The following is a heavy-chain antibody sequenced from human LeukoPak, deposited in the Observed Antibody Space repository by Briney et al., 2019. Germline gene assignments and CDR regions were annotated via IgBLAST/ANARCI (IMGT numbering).Heavy chain of an antibody. CDR1: GFTFSSYW. CDR3: ARGYYGSGSYYTAY. CDR2: TKQDGSEK. D-gene: IGHD3-10*01. J-gene: IGHJ4*02. V-gene: IGHV3-7*04. Sequence: PGGSLRLSCAASGFTFSSYWMTWVRQAPGKGLEWVANTKQDGSEKYYVDSVKGRFTISRDNVKNSLYLQMNSLRAEDTAVYYCARGYYGSGSYYTAYWGQGTLVTVSS.